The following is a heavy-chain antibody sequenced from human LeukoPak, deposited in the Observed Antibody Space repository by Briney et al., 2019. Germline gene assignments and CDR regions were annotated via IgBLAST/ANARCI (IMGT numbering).Heavy chain of an antibody. CDR3: ARGGATPMVFPY. Sequence: SETLSLTCAVYGGSFSGYYWSWIRQPPGKGLEWIGEINHSGRTNYNPSLKSRVAISVDTSKNQFSLMLTSVTAADTAVFYCARGGATPMVFPYWGQEPWSPSPQ. CDR1: GGSFSGYY. V-gene: IGHV4-34*01. CDR2: INHSGRT. D-gene: IGHD5-18*01. J-gene: IGHJ4*01.